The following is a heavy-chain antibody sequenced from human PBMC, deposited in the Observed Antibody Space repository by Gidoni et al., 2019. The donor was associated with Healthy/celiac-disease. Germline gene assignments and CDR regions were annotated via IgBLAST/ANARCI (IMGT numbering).Heavy chain of an antibody. CDR2: ISWNSGSI. V-gene: IGHV3-9*01. CDR1: GFTFDDYA. D-gene: IGHD6-13*01. Sequence: EVQLVESGGGLVQPGRSLRLSCAASGFTFDDYAMHWVRQAPGKGLEWVSGISWNSGSIGYADSVKGRFTISRDNAKNSLYLQMNSLRAEDTALYYCAKEPTGYSSSYMDVWGKGTTVTVSS. J-gene: IGHJ6*03. CDR3: AKEPTGYSSSYMDV.